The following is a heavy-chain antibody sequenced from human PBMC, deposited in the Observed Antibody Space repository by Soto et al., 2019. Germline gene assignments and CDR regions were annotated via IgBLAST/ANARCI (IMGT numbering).Heavy chain of an antibody. CDR1: GFTFSSYG. CDR3: ARDWGTPGRGSAMGYYYHYGMDV. CDR2: IKDDGSEK. J-gene: IGHJ6*02. D-gene: IGHD3-16*01. V-gene: IGHV3-33*08. Sequence: GGSLRLSCAASGFTFSSYGMHWVRQAPGKGLEWVAVIKDDGSEKYYADSVKGRFTISRDNAKNSLYLEMNSLRGEDTAVYFCARDWGTPGRGSAMGYYYHYGMDVWGQGTTVTVSS.